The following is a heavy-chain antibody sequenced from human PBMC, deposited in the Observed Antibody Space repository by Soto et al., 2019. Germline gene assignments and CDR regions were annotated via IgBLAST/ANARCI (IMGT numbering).Heavy chain of an antibody. Sequence: GASVKVSCKASGYSFSSYTISWVRQAPGQGLEWMGWISAYNGNTKYAQKLQDRVTMTTDTSTNTAYMELRSLRSDDTAVYYCSRDDSDWFFNWGRGTLVTVSS. CDR1: GYSFSSYT. CDR2: ISAYNGNT. D-gene: IGHD3-9*01. J-gene: IGHJ4*02. V-gene: IGHV1-18*01. CDR3: SRDDSDWFFN.